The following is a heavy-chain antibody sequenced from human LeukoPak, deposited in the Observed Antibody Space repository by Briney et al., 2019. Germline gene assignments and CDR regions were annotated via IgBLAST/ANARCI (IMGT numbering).Heavy chain of an antibody. CDR2: IYYTGAT. V-gene: IGHV4-31*03. Sequence: SETLSLTCTVSGGSISSGGYYWSWIRQHPGKGLEWIGNIYYTGATDYNPSLKGRVTISTDTSKIRLSLKLNSVTAADTAMYFCARDRSFVPRVFDFWGQGTMATVSS. J-gene: IGHJ3*01. CDR1: GGSISSGGYY. D-gene: IGHD1-26*01. CDR3: ARDRSFVPRVFDF.